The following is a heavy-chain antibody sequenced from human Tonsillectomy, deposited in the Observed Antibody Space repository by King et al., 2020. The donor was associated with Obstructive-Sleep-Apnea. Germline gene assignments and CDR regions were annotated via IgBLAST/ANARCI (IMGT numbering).Heavy chain of an antibody. CDR2: IRSKAYGGTT. V-gene: IGHV3-49*03. J-gene: IGHJ6*02. D-gene: IGHD6-13*01. Sequence: QLVQSGGGLVQPGRSLRLSCTGSGFTFGDYGMSWFRQAPGKGLEWVGFIRSKAYGGTTENAASVKGRFTISRDDSKSIAYLQMNSLKTEDTAVYYCTRYGQLVVRYGMDVWGQGTTVTVSS. CDR3: TRYGQLVVRYGMDV. CDR1: GFTFGDYG.